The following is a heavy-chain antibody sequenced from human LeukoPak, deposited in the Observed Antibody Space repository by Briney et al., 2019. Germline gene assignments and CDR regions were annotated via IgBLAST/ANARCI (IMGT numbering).Heavy chain of an antibody. Sequence: GGSLRLSCAASGFTFSSYSMNWVRQAPGKGLEWVSSISSSSSYIYYADSVKGRFTISRDNAKNSLYLQMNSLRAEDTAVYYCARHRLTIFGVASANRDYYYYMDVWGKGTTVTVSS. D-gene: IGHD3-3*01. J-gene: IGHJ6*03. CDR2: ISSSSSYI. CDR1: GFTFSSYS. V-gene: IGHV3-21*01. CDR3: ARHRLTIFGVASANRDYYYYMDV.